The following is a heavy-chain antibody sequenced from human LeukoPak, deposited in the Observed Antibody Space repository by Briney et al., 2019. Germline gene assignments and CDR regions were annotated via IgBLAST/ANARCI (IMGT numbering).Heavy chain of an antibody. J-gene: IGHJ4*02. V-gene: IGHV4-4*02. CDR3: ARASHDYGDYSHFDY. D-gene: IGHD4-17*01. Sequence: SGTLSLTCTVSGGSISNFHWWNWVRQSPGKGLEWIGEIYRSGSTNYNPSLQSRVTISVDKSKNQFSLKLSSVTAADTAVYYCARASHDYGDYSHFDYWGQGTLVTVSS. CDR1: GGSISNFHW. CDR2: IYRSGST.